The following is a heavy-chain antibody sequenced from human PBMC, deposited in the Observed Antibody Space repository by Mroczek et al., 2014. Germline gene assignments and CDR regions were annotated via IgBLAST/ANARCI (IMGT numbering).Heavy chain of an antibody. V-gene: IGHV4-4*07. J-gene: IGHJ3*02. D-gene: IGHD2-2*01. CDR1: GGSISSYY. Sequence: QVQLVQSGPGLVKPSETLSLTCTVSGGSISSYYWSWIRQPAGKGLEWIGRIYTSGSTNYNPSLKSRVTMSVDTSKNQFSLKLSSVTAADTAVYYCARDIVVVPAAYSDAFDIWGQGTMVTVSS. CDR2: IYTSGST. CDR3: ARDIVVVPAAYSDAFDI.